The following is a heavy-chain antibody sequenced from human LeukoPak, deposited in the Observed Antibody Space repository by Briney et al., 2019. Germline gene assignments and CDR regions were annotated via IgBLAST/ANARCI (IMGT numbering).Heavy chain of an antibody. J-gene: IGHJ3*02. Sequence: PSETLSLTCTVSGGSISSGGFYWNWIRQQPGKGLEWIGHIYYSGGTYYNPSLKSRVTISVDASKTQLSLKLSSVTAADTAVYYCARDLERITIFGGAFDIWGQGTMVTVSS. CDR2: IYYSGGT. D-gene: IGHD3-3*01. V-gene: IGHV4-31*03. CDR3: ARDLERITIFGGAFDI. CDR1: GGSISSGGFY.